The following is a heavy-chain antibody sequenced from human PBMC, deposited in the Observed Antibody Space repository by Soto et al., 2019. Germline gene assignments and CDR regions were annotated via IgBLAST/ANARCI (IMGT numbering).Heavy chain of an antibody. Sequence: QVPLVESGGGVVQPGRSLRLSCAASGFTFSSYGMHWVRQAPGQGLEWVAVISYDGSDKYYADSVQGRFTISRDNSKNTLYLQMNSLRAEDTAVYYCAKDEGGSYYDRAAYFQHWGQGTLVTVSS. J-gene: IGHJ1*01. CDR3: AKDEGGSYYDRAAYFQH. V-gene: IGHV3-30*18. D-gene: IGHD1-26*01. CDR2: ISYDGSDK. CDR1: GFTFSSYG.